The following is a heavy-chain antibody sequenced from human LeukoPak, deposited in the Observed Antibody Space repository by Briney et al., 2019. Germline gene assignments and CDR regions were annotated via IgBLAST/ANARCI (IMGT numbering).Heavy chain of an antibody. CDR2: ISESGSST. CDR1: GLTFSSYA. V-gene: IGHV3-23*01. D-gene: IGHD3-16*01. Sequence: PGGSLRLSCAASGLTFSSYAMNWVRQAPGKGLEWVSSISESGSSTHYADSVKGRFTISRDNSKNTLYLQMNSLRAEDTALYYCAKQLIEGVPWGQGTLVTVSS. CDR3: AKQLIEGVP. J-gene: IGHJ4*02.